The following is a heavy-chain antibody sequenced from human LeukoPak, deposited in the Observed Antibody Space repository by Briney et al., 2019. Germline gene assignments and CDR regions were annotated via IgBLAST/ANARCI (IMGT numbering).Heavy chain of an antibody. J-gene: IGHJ5*02. D-gene: IGHD3-3*01. Sequence: SVKVSCKASGGTFSSYAISWVRQAPGQGLEWMGRIIPILGIANYAQKFQGRVTITADKSTSTAYMELSSLRSEDTAVYYCARGITIFGVAHQDRSEAWGQGTLVTVSS. CDR3: ARGITIFGVAHQDRSEA. V-gene: IGHV1-69*04. CDR1: GGTFSSYA. CDR2: IIPILGIA.